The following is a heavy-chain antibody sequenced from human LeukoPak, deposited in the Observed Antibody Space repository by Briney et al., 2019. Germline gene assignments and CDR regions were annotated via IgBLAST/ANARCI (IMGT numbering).Heavy chain of an antibody. Sequence: EASETLSLTCTVSGGSVSSGSYYWSWIRQPPGKGLEWIGYIYYSGSTNYNPSLKSRVTISVDTSKNQFSLKLSSVTAADTAVYYCARGDSYYYGMDVWGQGTTVTVSS. CDR1: GGSVSSGSYY. D-gene: IGHD3-22*01. CDR3: ARGDSYYYGMDV. V-gene: IGHV4-61*01. J-gene: IGHJ6*02. CDR2: IYYSGST.